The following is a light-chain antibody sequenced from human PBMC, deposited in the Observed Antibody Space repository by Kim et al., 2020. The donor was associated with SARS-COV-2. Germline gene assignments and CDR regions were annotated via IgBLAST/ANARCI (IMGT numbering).Light chain of an antibody. CDR2: DAS. J-gene: IGKJ2*01. Sequence: ASVGDRVTITCQASQDISNYLNLYQQKPGKAPKLLIYDASNLETGVPSRFSGSGSGTDFTFTISSLQPEDIATYYCQQYDNLPLYTFGQGTKLEI. CDR3: QQYDNLPLYT. V-gene: IGKV1-33*01. CDR1: QDISNY.